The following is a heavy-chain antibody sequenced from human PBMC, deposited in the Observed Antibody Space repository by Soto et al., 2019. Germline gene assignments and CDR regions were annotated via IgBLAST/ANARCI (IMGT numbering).Heavy chain of an antibody. V-gene: IGHV3-73*01. J-gene: IGHJ6*02. D-gene: IGHD6-13*01. Sequence: GGSLRLSCAASWFTFSGSAMHWVRQASGKGLEWVGRIRSKANSYATAYAASVKGRFTISRDDSKNTAYLQMNSLKTEDTAVYYCTRTGHSSSNYYYGMDVWGQGTTVTVSS. CDR1: WFTFSGSA. CDR2: IRSKANSYAT. CDR3: TRTGHSSSNYYYGMDV.